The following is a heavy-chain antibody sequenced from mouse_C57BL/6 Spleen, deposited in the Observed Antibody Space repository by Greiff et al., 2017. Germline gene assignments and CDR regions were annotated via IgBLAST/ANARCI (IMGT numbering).Heavy chain of an antibody. Sequence: QVQLQQPGAELVRPGTSVKLSCTASGYTFTSYWMHWVKQRPGQGLEWIGVIDPSDSYTNYNQKFKGKATLTVDTSSSTAYMRLSSLTSEDSAVYDCARGYYYGSGVDCWGQGTTLTVSS. CDR2: IDPSDSYT. V-gene: IGHV1-59*01. D-gene: IGHD1-1*01. CDR1: GYTFTSYW. J-gene: IGHJ2*01. CDR3: ARGYYYGSGVDC.